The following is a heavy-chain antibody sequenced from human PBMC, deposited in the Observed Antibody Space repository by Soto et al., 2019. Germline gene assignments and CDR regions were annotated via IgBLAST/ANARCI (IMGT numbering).Heavy chain of an antibody. CDR2: IIPTLGTA. J-gene: IGHJ6*02. V-gene: IGHV1-69*06. CDR3: VREVALRDDYYGIDV. Sequence: QVQLVQSGAEVKKPGPSVKVSCKASGVSFGNYIITWVRQAPGQRLEWMGGIIPTLGTATYPQKFQGRVTLTADRSTGTAYMELSSLRSEDTALYFCVREVALRDDYYGIDVWGQGTTVTVSS. CDR1: GVSFGNYI. D-gene: IGHD2-15*01.